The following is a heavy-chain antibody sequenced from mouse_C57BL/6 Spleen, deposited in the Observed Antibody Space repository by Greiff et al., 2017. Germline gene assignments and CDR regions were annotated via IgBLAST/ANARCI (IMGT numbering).Heavy chain of an antibody. J-gene: IGHJ2*01. D-gene: IGHD4-1*01. Sequence: QVQLQQPGAELVKPGASVKLSCKASGYTFTSYWMHWVKQRPGRGLEWIGRIDPNSGGTQYNEKFKSKATLTVDKPSSTAYIQLSSLTSGDSAVYYCARRLNWDEFDYWGQGTTLTVSS. V-gene: IGHV1-72*01. CDR1: GYTFTSYW. CDR3: ARRLNWDEFDY. CDR2: IDPNSGGT.